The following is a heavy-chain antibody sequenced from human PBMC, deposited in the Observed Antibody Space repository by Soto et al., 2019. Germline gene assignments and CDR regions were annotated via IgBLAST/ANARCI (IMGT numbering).Heavy chain of an antibody. J-gene: IGHJ6*02. CDR3: ARGGQLVPPYYCYGMDV. V-gene: IGHV1-46*01. Sequence: QVQLVQSGAEVKKPGASVKVSCKASGYTFTSYYMHWVRQDPGKGLEWMGIIKPSGGSRSYAQKFQGRVTMTRDTSTSTVYMKLSSLRSDDTAVYYCARGGQLVPPYYCYGMDVWGQGTTVTVSS. D-gene: IGHD6-6*01. CDR2: IKPSGGSR. CDR1: GYTFTSYY.